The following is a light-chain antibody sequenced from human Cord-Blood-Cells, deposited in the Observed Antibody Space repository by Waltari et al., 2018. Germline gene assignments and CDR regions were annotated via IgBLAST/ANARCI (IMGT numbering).Light chain of an antibody. CDR1: QSVLYSSNNKNY. Sequence: DIVMTQSPDSLAVSLGERATINCKSSQSVLYSSNNKNYLAWYQQKPGQPPKLLIYWASTRESGVPDRFSGSESGTEFTLTISSLQAEDVAVYYCQQYYSTPWTFGQGTKVEIK. CDR3: QQYYSTPWT. V-gene: IGKV4-1*01. J-gene: IGKJ1*01. CDR2: WAS.